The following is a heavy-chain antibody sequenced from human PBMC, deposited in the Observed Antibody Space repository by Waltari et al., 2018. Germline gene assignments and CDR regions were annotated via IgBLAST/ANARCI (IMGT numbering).Heavy chain of an antibody. CDR2: INPNNGVT. D-gene: IGHD6-13*01. Sequence: QVQLVQSGAEVKKPGASVRVSCKASGYTFSDNFIYWMRQAPGQGLEWVGRINPNNGVTIYAQSFEGRVTMARDTSITTAYMELSSLKFDDTAVYFCARDGIGTSFDYWGQGSLVTVSS. V-gene: IGHV1-2*06. CDR3: ARDGIGTSFDY. J-gene: IGHJ4*02. CDR1: GYTFSDNF.